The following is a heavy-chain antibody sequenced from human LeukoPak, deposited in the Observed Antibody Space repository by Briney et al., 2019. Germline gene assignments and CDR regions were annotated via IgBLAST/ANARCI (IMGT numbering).Heavy chain of an antibody. CDR3: ARDGSGSYLFDY. CDR2: IIPIFGTA. J-gene: IGHJ4*02. CDR1: GGTFSSYA. V-gene: IGHV1-69*05. D-gene: IGHD3-10*01. Sequence: GASVKVSCKASGGTFSSYAISWVRQAPGQGLEWMGRIIPIFGTANYAQKFQGRVTITTDESTSTAYMELSSLRSEDTAVYYRARDGSGSYLFDYWGQGTLVTVSS.